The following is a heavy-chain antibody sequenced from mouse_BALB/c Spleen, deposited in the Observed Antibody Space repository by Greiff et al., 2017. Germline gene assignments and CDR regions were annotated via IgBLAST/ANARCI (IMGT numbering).Heavy chain of an antibody. CDR3: AREGYGNYEDY. V-gene: IGHV5-17*02. Sequence: EVNVVESGGGLVQPGGSRKLSCAASGFTFSSFGMHWVRQAPEKGLEWVAYISSGSSTIYYADTVKGRFTISRDNPKNTLFLQMTSLRSEDTAMYYCAREGYGNYEDYWGQGTTLTVSS. CDR1: GFTFSSFG. CDR2: ISSGSSTI. J-gene: IGHJ2*01. D-gene: IGHD2-10*02.